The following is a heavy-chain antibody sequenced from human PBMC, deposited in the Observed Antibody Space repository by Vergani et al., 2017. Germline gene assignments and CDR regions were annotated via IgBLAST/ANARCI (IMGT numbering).Heavy chain of an antibody. V-gene: IGHV3-21*01. D-gene: IGHD1-26*01. CDR1: GFTFSSYS. CDR2: ISSSSSYI. Sequence: EVQLVESGGGLVKPGGSLRLSCAASGFTFSSYSMNWVRQAPGKGLEWVSSISSSSSYIYYADSVKGRFTISRDNAKNSLYLQMNSLRAEDTAVYYCARHRYDGSSRWFDPWGQGNLVTVSS. CDR3: ARHRYDGSSRWFDP. J-gene: IGHJ5*02.